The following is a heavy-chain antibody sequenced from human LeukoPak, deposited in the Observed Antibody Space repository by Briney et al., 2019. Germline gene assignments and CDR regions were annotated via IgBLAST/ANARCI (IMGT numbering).Heavy chain of an antibody. CDR1: GGSLSNNNYY. CDR2: IYYSGSP. D-gene: IGHD1-1*01. V-gene: IGHV4-39*01. Sequence: SETLSLTCTVSGGSLSNNNYYWAWIRQPPGKGLECIGSIYYSGSPYYNPSLKSRVAISVDTSKNQFSLRLSSVTAADTAVYYCATWRTAKTGFDYWGQGTLVTVSS. J-gene: IGHJ4*02. CDR3: ATWRTAKTGFDY.